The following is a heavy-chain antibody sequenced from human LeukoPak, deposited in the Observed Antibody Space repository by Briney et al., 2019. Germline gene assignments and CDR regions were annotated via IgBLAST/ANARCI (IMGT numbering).Heavy chain of an antibody. Sequence: GESLKISCKGSGYSFTSYWIGWVRQMPGKGLEWMGIIYPGDSDTRYSPSFQGQVTISADKSISTAYLQWSSLKASDTAMYYCARTRPYGSGSYYKKYFDYWAREPWSPSPQ. D-gene: IGHD3-10*01. V-gene: IGHV5-51*01. CDR1: GYSFTSYW. J-gene: IGHJ4*02. CDR3: ARTRPYGSGSYYKKYFDY. CDR2: IYPGDSDT.